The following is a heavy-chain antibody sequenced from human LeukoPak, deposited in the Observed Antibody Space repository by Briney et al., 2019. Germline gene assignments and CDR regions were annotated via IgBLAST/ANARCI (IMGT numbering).Heavy chain of an antibody. D-gene: IGHD2-15*01. Sequence: RGESLKISCKGSGYSINNYWIGWVRQMPGKGLEWMGIIYPADSDIRYSPSFQGQVTISADKPISTAYLQWSSLKASDTAMYYCARQEYCSGGSCYTWFDPWGQGTLVTVSS. CDR3: ARQEYCSGGSCYTWFDP. CDR1: GYSINNYW. CDR2: IYPADSDI. V-gene: IGHV5-51*01. J-gene: IGHJ5*02.